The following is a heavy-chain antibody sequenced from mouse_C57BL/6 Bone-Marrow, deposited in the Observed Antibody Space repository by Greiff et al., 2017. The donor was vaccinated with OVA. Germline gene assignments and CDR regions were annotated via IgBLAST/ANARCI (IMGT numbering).Heavy chain of an antibody. Sequence: QVQLQQPGAELVRPGSSVKLSCKASGYTFTSYWMAWVKQRPGQGLEWIGNIYPSDSETHYHQQLKDKATLPVDKSYSTAYMQLSSLTSEDSAVYYRARAYDYGREYAMDYWGQGTSVTVSS. D-gene: IGHD2-4*01. CDR2: IYPSDSET. V-gene: IGHV1-61*01. J-gene: IGHJ4*01. CDR3: ARAYDYGREYAMDY. CDR1: GYTFTSYW.